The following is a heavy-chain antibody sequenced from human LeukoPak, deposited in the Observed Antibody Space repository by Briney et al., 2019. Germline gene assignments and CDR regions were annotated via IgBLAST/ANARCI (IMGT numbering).Heavy chain of an antibody. D-gene: IGHD1-1*01. CDR3: AKVDNWKYGHHDY. CDR1: GFTFSSYA. Sequence: GGSQRLSCAASGFTFSSYAMSWVRQAPAKGLEWVSAISGSDGTTYYADSVKGRFTISRDNSKYTLSLQMNSLRAEDTAVYYCAKVDNWKYGHHDYWGQGTLVTVSS. V-gene: IGHV3-23*01. CDR2: ISGSDGTT. J-gene: IGHJ4*02.